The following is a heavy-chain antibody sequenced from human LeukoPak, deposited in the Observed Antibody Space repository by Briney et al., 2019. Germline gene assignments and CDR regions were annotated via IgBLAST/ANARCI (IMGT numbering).Heavy chain of an antibody. CDR3: ARVYYYGSGSYPSY. V-gene: IGHV3-7*01. J-gene: IGHJ3*01. CDR1: GFTFSSYW. Sequence: GGSLRLSCAASGFTFSSYWMSWVRQAPGKGLEWVANIKQDGSEKYYVDSVKGRFTISRDNAKNSLYLQMNSLRAEDTAVYYCARVYYYGSGSYPSYWGQGTMVTVSS. D-gene: IGHD3-10*01. CDR2: IKQDGSEK.